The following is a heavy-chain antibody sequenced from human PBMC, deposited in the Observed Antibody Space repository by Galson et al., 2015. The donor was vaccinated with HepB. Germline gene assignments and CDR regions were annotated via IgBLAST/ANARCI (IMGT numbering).Heavy chain of an antibody. J-gene: IGHJ6*02. D-gene: IGHD3-10*01. CDR3: ARVYGSGSYGYGMDV. V-gene: IGHV3-21*01. Sequence: SLRLSCASSGFTLSTYSMNWVRQAPGKGLEWVSSISSSSLYVYYADPVRGRFTVSRDNAKNSHYLQMNSQSAEDTAVYYCARVYGSGSYGYGMDVWGQGTTVTVS. CDR1: GFTLSTYS. CDR2: ISSSSLYV.